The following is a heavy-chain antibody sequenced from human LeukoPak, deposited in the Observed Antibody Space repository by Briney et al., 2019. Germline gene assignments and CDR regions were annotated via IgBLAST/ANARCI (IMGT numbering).Heavy chain of an antibody. CDR1: GYTLTELS. V-gene: IGHV1-24*01. CDR2: FDPEDGET. Sequence: ASVKVSFKVSGYTLTELSMHWVRQAPGKGLEWMGGFDPEDGETIYAQKFQGRVTMTEDTSTDTAYMELSSLRSEDTAVYYCAVGGLRGRVHNWFDPWGQGTLVTVSS. D-gene: IGHD3-16*01. J-gene: IGHJ5*02. CDR3: AVGGLRGRVHNWFDP.